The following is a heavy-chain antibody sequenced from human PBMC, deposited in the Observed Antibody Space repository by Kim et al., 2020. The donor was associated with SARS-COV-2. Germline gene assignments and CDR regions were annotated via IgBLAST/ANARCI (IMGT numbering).Heavy chain of an antibody. CDR3: ARSYTAMVLFDY. V-gene: IGHV5-51*01. J-gene: IGHJ4*02. D-gene: IGHD5-18*01. Sequence: YSPPFQGQVTISADKSISTAYLQWSSLKASDTAMYYCARSYTAMVLFDYWGQGTLVTVSS.